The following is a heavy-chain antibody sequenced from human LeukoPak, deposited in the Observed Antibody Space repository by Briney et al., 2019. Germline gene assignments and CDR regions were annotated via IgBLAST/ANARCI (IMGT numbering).Heavy chain of an antibody. V-gene: IGHV1-8*01. CDR2: MNPNSGNT. D-gene: IGHD6-6*01. J-gene: IGHJ4*02. CDR3: ARNIAASWDDDY. Sequence: ASVKVSCKASGYTFTSYDINWVRQATGQGLEWMGWMNPNSGNTGYAQKFQGRVTMTRNTSISTAYMELSSLRSEDTAVYYCARNIAASWDDDYWGQGTLVTVSS. CDR1: GYTFTSYD.